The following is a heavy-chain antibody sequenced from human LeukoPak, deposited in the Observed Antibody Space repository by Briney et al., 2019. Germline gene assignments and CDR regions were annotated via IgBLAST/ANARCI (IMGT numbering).Heavy chain of an antibody. CDR3: ASLGSGSSSSEAYLVGY. CDR2: INHSGST. J-gene: IGHJ4*02. Sequence: SETLSLTCAVYGGSFSGYYWSWIRQPPGKGLEWIGEINHSGSTNYNPSLKSRVTISVDTSKNQFSLKLSSVTAADTAVYYCASLGSGSSSSEAYLVGYWGQGTLVTVSS. D-gene: IGHD6-6*01. CDR1: GGSFSGYY. V-gene: IGHV4-34*01.